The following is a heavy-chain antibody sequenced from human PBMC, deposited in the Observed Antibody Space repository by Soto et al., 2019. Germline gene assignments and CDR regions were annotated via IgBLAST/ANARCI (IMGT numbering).Heavy chain of an antibody. V-gene: IGHV3-21*01. Sequence: PGGSLRLSCAASGFTFSSYAMSWVRQAPGKGLEWVSSITSSSSFIDYADSVKGRFTISRDDAKNSLFLQMSSLRADDTAVYYCARSQRNGAMDVWGQGTTVTVSS. D-gene: IGHD2-8*01. CDR3: ARSQRNGAMDV. J-gene: IGHJ6*02. CDR1: GFTFSSYA. CDR2: ITSSSSFI.